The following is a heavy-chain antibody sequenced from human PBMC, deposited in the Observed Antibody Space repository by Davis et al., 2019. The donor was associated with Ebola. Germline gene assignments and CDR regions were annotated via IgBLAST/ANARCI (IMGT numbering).Heavy chain of an antibody. CDR3: AMYYDYVWGSYRSHFDY. V-gene: IGHV4-4*02. CDR2: IYHSGST. CDR1: GGSISSSNW. J-gene: IGHJ4*02. D-gene: IGHD3-16*02. Sequence: GSLRLSCAVSGGSISSSNWWRWVRQPPGKGLEWIGEIYHSGSTNYNPSLKSRVTISVDKSKNQFSLKLSSVTAADTAVYYCAMYYDYVWGSYRSHFDYWGQGTLVTVSS.